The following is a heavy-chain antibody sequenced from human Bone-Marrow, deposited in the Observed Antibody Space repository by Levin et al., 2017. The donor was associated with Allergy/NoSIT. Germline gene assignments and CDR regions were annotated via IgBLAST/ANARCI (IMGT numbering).Heavy chain of an antibody. Sequence: SQTLSLTCTVSGGSISSYYWSWIRQPPGKGLEWIGYIYYSGSTNYNPSLKSRVTISVDTSKNQFSLKLSSVTAADTAVYYCARTGFWSGYYYLYYFDYWGQGTLVTVSS. D-gene: IGHD3-3*01. CDR1: GGSISSYY. CDR2: IYYSGST. V-gene: IGHV4-59*01. CDR3: ARTGFWSGYYYLYYFDY. J-gene: IGHJ4*02.